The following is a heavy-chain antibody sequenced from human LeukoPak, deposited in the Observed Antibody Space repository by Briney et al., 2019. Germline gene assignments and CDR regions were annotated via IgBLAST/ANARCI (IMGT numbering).Heavy chain of an antibody. Sequence: GASVKVSCKASGGTFSNYEINWLRQAPGQGLEWLGGIIPLYGTSNYAQRFQDRVTMTADISTTTAYMEMTSLISEDTAVYYCATNSNTGGRGNFFDSWGQGSLVTVTT. CDR3: ATNSNTGGRGNFFDS. V-gene: IGHV1-69*06. CDR2: IIPLYGTS. J-gene: IGHJ4*02. CDR1: GGTFSNYE. D-gene: IGHD4-23*01.